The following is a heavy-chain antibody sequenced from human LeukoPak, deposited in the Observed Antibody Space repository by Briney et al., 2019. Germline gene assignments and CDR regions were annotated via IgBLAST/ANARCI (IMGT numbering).Heavy chain of an antibody. D-gene: IGHD4-23*01. J-gene: IGHJ4*02. CDR3: ARDRSHDYGGNSAFSGSDY. CDR2: ISAYNGNT. Sequence: ASVKVSCKASGYTFTSYGISWVRQAPGQGLEWMGWISAYNGNTNYAQKLQGRVTMTTDTSTSTAYMELRSLRSDDTAVYYCARDRSHDYGGNSAFSGSDYWGQGTLVTVSS. V-gene: IGHV1-18*01. CDR1: GYTFTSYG.